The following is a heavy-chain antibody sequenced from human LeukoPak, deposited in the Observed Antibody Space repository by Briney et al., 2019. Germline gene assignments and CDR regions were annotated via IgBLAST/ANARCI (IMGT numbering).Heavy chain of an antibody. CDR2: IYPGDSDT. D-gene: IGHD3-10*01. J-gene: IGHJ5*02. CDR1: GYTFTGYY. V-gene: IGHV5-51*01. Sequence: ASVKVSCKASGYTFTGYYMHWVRQAPGQGLEWMGIIYPGDSDTRYSPSFQGQVTISADKSISTAYLQWSSLKASDTAMYYCARRKVESGHYYGSGSYYNSIWFDPWGQGTLVTVSS. CDR3: ARRKVESGHYYGSGSYYNSIWFDP.